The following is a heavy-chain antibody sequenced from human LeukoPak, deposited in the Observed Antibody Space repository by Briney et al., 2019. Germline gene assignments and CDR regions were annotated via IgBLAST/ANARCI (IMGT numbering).Heavy chain of an antibody. CDR2: IYYSGST. D-gene: IGHD4-17*01. CDR1: GVSICSGSYS. Sequence: PSETLSLTCAVSGVSICSGSYSWSWTRQPPGRGLEWIGYIYYSGSTYYNPSLKTRVTISVDTSKNQFSLKLSSVTAADTAVYYCAREGAYYGDPHLYYYYMDGWGKGTTVTVSS. J-gene: IGHJ6*03. CDR3: AREGAYYGDPHLYYYYMDG. V-gene: IGHV4-30-4*07.